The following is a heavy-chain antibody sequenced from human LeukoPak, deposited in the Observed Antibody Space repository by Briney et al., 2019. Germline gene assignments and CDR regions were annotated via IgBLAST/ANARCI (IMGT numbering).Heavy chain of an antibody. CDR3: ARGYSGYDLALLYYYYMDV. D-gene: IGHD5-12*01. J-gene: IGHJ6*03. CDR1: GGSISSYY. Sequence: SETLSLTCTVSGGSISSYYWSWIRQPPGKGLEWIGYIYYSGSTNYNPSLKSRVTISVDTSKNQFSLKLSSVTAADTAVYYCARGYSGYDLALLYYYYMDVWGKGTTVTVSS. V-gene: IGHV4-59*01. CDR2: IYYSGST.